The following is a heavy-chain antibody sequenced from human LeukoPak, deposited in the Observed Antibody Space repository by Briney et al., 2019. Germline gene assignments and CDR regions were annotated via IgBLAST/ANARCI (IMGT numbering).Heavy chain of an antibody. CDR2: IRYDGSDK. CDR3: AKDMSRYYFDY. J-gene: IGHJ4*02. CDR1: GFTLSSFG. Sequence: PGGSLRLSRAPSGFTLSSFGMHWVRQAPGKGLEWVAFIRYDGSDKHYRDSVKGRFTISRDNSKNTLYLQMNSLRAEDTAVYYCAKDMSRYYFDYWGQGTLVTVSS. V-gene: IGHV3-30*02.